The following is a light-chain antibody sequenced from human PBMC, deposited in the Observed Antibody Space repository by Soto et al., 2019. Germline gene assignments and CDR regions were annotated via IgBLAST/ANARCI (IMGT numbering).Light chain of an antibody. V-gene: IGKV1-12*01. CDR1: QYISNW. CDR2: VAS. Sequence: DIQMTQSPSSVSASVGDRVTITCRASQYISNWLAWYQHKPGKAPKPLIYVASNLRSGVPSRFSGSASGTDFSLTISSLQPEDSATYYRKQTNSFPLTFCGGTNADIK. J-gene: IGKJ4*01. CDR3: KQTNSFPLT.